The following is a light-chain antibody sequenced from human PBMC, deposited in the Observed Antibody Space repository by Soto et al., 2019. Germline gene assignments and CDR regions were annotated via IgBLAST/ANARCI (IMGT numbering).Light chain of an antibody. J-gene: IGKJ1*01. CDR3: QQRSNWPPT. CDR1: QSVSSY. Sequence: EIVLTQSPATLSLSPGERATLSCRASQSVSSYLAWYQQKPGQAPRLLIYDASNRATGIPARFSGSGSGTDFTLTISSLGPEDFAVYYCQQRSNWPPTFGQGTKVDI. CDR2: DAS. V-gene: IGKV3-11*01.